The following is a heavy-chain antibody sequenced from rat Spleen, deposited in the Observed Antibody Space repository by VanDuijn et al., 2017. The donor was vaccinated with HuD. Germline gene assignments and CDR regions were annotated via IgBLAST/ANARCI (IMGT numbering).Heavy chain of an antibody. CDR3: ARRHYGYTDYFDY. V-gene: IGHV5-29*01. CDR1: GFIFSDYY. Sequence: EVQLVESDGGLVRPGGSLRLSCAASGFIFSDYYMAWVRQAPTKGLEWVATISFDGLSTYYRDSVKGRFTIFRDNIKDTLYLQMDSLRSEDTATYYCARRHYGYTDYFDYWGQGVMVTVSS. J-gene: IGHJ2*01. D-gene: IGHD1-9*01. CDR2: ISFDGLST.